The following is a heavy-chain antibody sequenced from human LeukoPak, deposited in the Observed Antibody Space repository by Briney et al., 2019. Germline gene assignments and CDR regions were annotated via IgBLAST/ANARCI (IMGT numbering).Heavy chain of an antibody. V-gene: IGHV3-23*01. Sequence: PGGSLRLSCAASGFAASGFTFSNYAMSWVRQAAGKGLEWVSTISGTGDRTYYADSVKGRFTISRDNSKNTLSLQLNILRAEDTAVYYCAREFETDHLREVIAWGQGTLVTVSS. CDR2: ISGTGDRT. CDR3: AREFETDHLREVIA. D-gene: IGHD3-10*01. CDR1: GFTFSNYA. J-gene: IGHJ5*02.